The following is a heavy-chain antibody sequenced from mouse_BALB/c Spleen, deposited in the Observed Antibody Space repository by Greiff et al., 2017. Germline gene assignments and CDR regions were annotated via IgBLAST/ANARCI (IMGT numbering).Heavy chain of an antibody. Sequence: VKLMESGPGLVAPSQSLSITCTVSGFSLTSYGVHWVRQPPGKGLEWLGVIWAGGSTNYNSALMSRLSISKDNSKSQVFLKMNSLQTDDTAMYYCARDLNWEKAYWGQGTLVTVSA. CDR3: ARDLNWEKAY. V-gene: IGHV2-9*02. CDR1: GFSLTSYG. D-gene: IGHD4-1*02. CDR2: IWAGGST. J-gene: IGHJ3*01.